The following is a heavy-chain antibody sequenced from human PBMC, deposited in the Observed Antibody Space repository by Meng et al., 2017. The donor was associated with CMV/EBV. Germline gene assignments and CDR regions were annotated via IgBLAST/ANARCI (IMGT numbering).Heavy chain of an antibody. J-gene: IGHJ5*02. D-gene: IGHD2-15*01. CDR3: ARSMVVAGDWFDP. CDR2: IYTSGST. Sequence: QGQVQVPGPGPGKPSDTLSLPRTVSGGAISIYYWSWSRQPAGKGLEWIGRIYTSGSTNYNPSLKSRVTMSVDTSKNQFSLKLSSVTAADTAVYYCARSMVVAGDWFDPWGQGTPVTVSS. V-gene: IGHV4-4*07. CDR1: GGAISIYY.